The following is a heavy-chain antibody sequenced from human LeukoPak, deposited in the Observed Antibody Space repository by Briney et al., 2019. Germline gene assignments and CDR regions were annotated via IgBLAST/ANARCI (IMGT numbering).Heavy chain of an antibody. D-gene: IGHD1-26*01. J-gene: IGHJ6*02. CDR3: AREWYSGNPRRDYYYGMDV. CDR1: GYTLTGYY. CDR2: INPNSGGT. Sequence: ASVKVSCKASGYTLTGYYMHWVRQAPGQGLEWMGWINPNSGGTNYAQKFQGRVTMTRDTSISTAYMELSRLRSDDTAVYYCAREWYSGNPRRDYYYGMDVWGQGTTVTVSS. V-gene: IGHV1-2*02.